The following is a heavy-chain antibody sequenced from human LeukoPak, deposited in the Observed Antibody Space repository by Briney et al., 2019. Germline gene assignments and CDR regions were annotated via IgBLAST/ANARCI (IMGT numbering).Heavy chain of an antibody. V-gene: IGHV3-23*01. J-gene: IGHJ3*02. CDR3: EKIDGSGSLDAFLI. CDR1: GFTFNYYV. Sequence: PGGSLRLSCAASGFTFNYYVMSWVRQAPGKGLEWVSAISASGGSTYYADSVKGRFTISRDNSKNMLYLQMNSLRAEDTAVYFCEKIDGSGSLDAFLIWGNGAIVTVSS. CDR2: ISASGGST. D-gene: IGHD3-10*01.